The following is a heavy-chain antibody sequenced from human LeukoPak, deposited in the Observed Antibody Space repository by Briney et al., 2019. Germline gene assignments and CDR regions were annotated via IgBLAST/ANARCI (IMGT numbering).Heavy chain of an antibody. CDR1: GFTFSNYA. CDR3: AKDLGYCSSTSCSWDC. V-gene: IGHV3-23*01. D-gene: IGHD2-2*01. Sequence: GGSLRLSCAASGFTFSNYAMSWVRQAPGKGLEWVSAISASGGSTYYADSVKGRFTISRDNSKNTLYLQLNSLRAEDTAVYYCAKDLGYCSSTSCSWDCWGQGTLVTVSS. J-gene: IGHJ4*02. CDR2: ISASGGST.